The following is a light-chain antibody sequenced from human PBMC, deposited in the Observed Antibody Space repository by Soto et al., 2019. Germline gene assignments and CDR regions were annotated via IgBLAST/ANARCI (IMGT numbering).Light chain of an antibody. J-gene: IGKJ1*01. CDR3: QQYKNWPS. V-gene: IGKV3-15*01. CDR1: QSVSSN. Sequence: EVVLTQSPGTLSLSPGERTTLSCRASQSVSSNLACYQQKPGQAPRLLIYGASTRATGIPARFSGSGSGTEFTLTISSLQSEDFAVYYCQQYKNWPSFGQGTKVDIK. CDR2: GAS.